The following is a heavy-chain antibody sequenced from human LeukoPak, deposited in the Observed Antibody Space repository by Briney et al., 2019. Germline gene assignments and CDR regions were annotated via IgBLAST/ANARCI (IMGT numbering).Heavy chain of an antibody. V-gene: IGHV3-48*01. J-gene: IGHJ4*02. CDR3: ARDRSGNFGYYFDY. CDR2: IRTTAEGAKYA. CDR1: GFSFTDYP. D-gene: IGHD1-26*01. Sequence: GGSLRLSCATSGFSFTDYPMNWVRQAPGKGLEWISNIRTTAEGAKYAYYADSVKGRVTISRDDGKNSLYLQMNSLRADDTAVFYCARDRSGNFGYYFDYWGQGTLVTVSS.